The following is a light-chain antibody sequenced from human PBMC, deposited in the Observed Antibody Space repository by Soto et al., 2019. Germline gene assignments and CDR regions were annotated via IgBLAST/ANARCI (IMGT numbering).Light chain of an antibody. V-gene: IGKV3-15*01. CDR2: GAS. CDR1: QDVSSN. Sequence: EMVVTQSPATLSVSPGERATLSCRASQDVSSNLAWYQQKPGQAPSLLIYGASARATGTPARFSGSGSGTEFTLTISSLQSEDYAVYFCQQYIRWPLTFGGWTKVYIK. CDR3: QQYIRWPLT. J-gene: IGKJ4*01.